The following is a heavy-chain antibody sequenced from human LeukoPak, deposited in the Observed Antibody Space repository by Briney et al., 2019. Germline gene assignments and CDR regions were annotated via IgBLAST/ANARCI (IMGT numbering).Heavy chain of an antibody. Sequence: PGGSLRLSCAASGFNFNSYAMSWVRQAPGKGLEWVSLISWDGGSTYYADSVKGRFTISRDNSKNSLYLQMNSLRTEDTALYYCARGESGYSSSWAFDYWGQGTLVTVS. CDR1: GFNFNSYA. J-gene: IGHJ4*02. CDR3: ARGESGYSSSWAFDY. V-gene: IGHV3-43*01. CDR2: ISWDGGST. D-gene: IGHD6-13*01.